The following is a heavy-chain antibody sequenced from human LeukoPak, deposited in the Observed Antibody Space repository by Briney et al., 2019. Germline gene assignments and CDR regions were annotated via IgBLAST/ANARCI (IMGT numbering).Heavy chain of an antibody. CDR2: INHSGST. CDR3: ARGVQYCSSTSCSVDAFDI. Sequence: SETLSLTCAVYGGSFSGYYWSWIRQPPGKGLEWIGEINHSGSTNYNPSLKSRVTISVDTSKNQFSLKLSSVTAADTAVYYCARGVQYCSSTSCSVDAFDIWGQGTMVTVSS. CDR1: GGSFSGYY. D-gene: IGHD2-2*01. V-gene: IGHV4-34*01. J-gene: IGHJ3*02.